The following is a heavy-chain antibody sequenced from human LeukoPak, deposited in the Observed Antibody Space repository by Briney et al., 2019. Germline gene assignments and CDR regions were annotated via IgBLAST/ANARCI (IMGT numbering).Heavy chain of an antibody. V-gene: IGHV3-74*01. CDR1: GFTFSSYW. D-gene: IGHD2-15*01. CDR2: INTDGSST. CDR3: ARVVVVAVGDLDAFDI. Sequence: RGSLRLSCAPSGFTFSSYWMHWVRHAPGKGLGWVSRINTDGSSTSYADSVKGRFTISRDNAKNTLYLQMNSLRAEDTAVYYCARVVVVAVGDLDAFDIWGQGTMVTVSS. J-gene: IGHJ3*02.